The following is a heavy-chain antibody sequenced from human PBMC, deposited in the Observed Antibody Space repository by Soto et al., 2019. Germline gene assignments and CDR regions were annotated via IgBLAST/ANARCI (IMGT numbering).Heavy chain of an antibody. J-gene: IGHJ6*02. Sequence: GGSLRLSCVASGFTFSSYGMYWVRQAPGKGLEWVAVISSDGSNEYYADSVRGRFTISRDNSKNTLYLQMNSLRAEDTAVYYCAKDPIAEAGNNYYRMDVWGQGTTVTVSS. V-gene: IGHV3-30*18. CDR1: GFTFSSYG. CDR3: AKDPIAEAGNNYYRMDV. CDR2: ISSDGSNE. D-gene: IGHD6-19*01.